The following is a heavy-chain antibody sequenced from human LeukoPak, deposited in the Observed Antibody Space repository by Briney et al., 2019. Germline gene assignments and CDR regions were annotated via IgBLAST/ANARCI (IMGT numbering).Heavy chain of an antibody. J-gene: IGHJ6*03. Sequence: GGSLRLSCAASGFTFSSYAMSWVRQAPGKGVEWVSAISGSGGSTYYADSVKGRFTISRDNSKNTLYLQMNSLRAEDTAVYYCAKDGSITIFGVVHYYYYMDVWGKGTTVTVSS. CDR1: GFTFSSYA. D-gene: IGHD3-3*01. CDR2: ISGSGGST. V-gene: IGHV3-23*01. CDR3: AKDGSITIFGVVHYYYYMDV.